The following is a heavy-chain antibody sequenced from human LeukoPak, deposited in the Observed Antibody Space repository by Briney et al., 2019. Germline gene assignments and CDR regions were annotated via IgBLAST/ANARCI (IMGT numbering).Heavy chain of an antibody. D-gene: IGHD3-22*01. CDR1: GFTFSSYG. CDR2: ISGSGGST. CDR3: AKDDDSSGYYYFDY. V-gene: IGHV3-23*01. J-gene: IGHJ4*02. Sequence: PGGSLRLSCAASGFTFSSYGMSWVRQAPGKGLEWASAISGSGGSTYYADSVKGRFTISRDNSKNTLYLQMNSLRAEDTAVYYCAKDDDSSGYYYFDYWGQGTLVTVSS.